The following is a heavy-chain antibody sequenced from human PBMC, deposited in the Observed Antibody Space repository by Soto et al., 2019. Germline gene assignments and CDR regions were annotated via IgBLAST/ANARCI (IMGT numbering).Heavy chain of an antibody. V-gene: IGHV3-11*01. D-gene: IGHD6-19*01. CDR2: ISDSGNII. CDR1: GSTFSDNY. Sequence: PGGSLRLSCAASGSTFSDNYMTWIRQAPGRGLAWVAYISDSGNIIYYADSVQGRFTVSRDNAKNSLYLQMNSLSAEDTAVYYCARRTRGAGWFDPWGQGTLVTVSS. CDR3: ARRTRGAGWFDP. J-gene: IGHJ5*02.